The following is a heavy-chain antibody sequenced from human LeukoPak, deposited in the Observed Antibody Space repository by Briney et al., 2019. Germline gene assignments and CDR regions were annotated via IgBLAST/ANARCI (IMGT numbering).Heavy chain of an antibody. V-gene: IGHV3-74*01. D-gene: IGHD5-12*01. CDR1: GFTFSNYW. J-gene: IGHJ4*02. CDR2: INSDGSST. Sequence: GGSLRLSCAASGFTFSNYWMHWVRQAPGKGLVWVSRINSDGSSTTYVDSVKGRFTISRDNAKNTLYLQVNSLRAEDTAVYYCARDRGYTQDYWGQGTLVTVSS. CDR3: ARDRGYTQDY.